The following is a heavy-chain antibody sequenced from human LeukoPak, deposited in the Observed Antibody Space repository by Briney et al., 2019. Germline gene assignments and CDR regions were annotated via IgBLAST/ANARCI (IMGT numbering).Heavy chain of an antibody. J-gene: IGHJ3*02. CDR3: ARISGLILI. V-gene: IGHV4-39*07. Sequence: PSETLSLTCTVSGGSISSSSYYWGWIRQPPGKGLEWIGSIYHSGSTNYNPSLKSRVTISVDKSKNQFSLKLSSVTAADTAVYYCARISGLILIWGQGTMVTVSS. D-gene: IGHD6-25*01. CDR1: GGSISSSSYY. CDR2: IYHSGST.